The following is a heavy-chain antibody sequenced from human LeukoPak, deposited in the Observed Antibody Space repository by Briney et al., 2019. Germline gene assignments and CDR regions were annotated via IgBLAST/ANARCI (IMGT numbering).Heavy chain of an antibody. CDR3: AREGKITMVRGVIRYYYMDV. J-gene: IGHJ6*03. CDR2: IFTSGST. Sequence: PSETLSLTCAVSGGSISSGSYYWSWIRQPAGKGLEWIGRIFTSGSTKYNPSLKSRVTISVDTSKNQFSLKLSSVTAADTAVYYCAREGKITMVRGVIRYYYMDVWGKGTTVTIPS. D-gene: IGHD3-10*01. V-gene: IGHV4-61*02. CDR1: GGSISSGSYY.